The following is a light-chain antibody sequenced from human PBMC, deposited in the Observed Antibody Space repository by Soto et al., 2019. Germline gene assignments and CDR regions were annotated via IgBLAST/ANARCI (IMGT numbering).Light chain of an antibody. Sequence: QSELTQPPSASGTPGQRVTISCSGSSSNIGSNYVYWYQQLPGTAPKLLIYRNNQRPSGVPDRFSGSKSGTSASLAISGLRSEDEADYYCAAWDDSLSAFYVFGTGTKLTVL. CDR1: SSNIGSNY. CDR2: RNN. V-gene: IGLV1-47*01. CDR3: AAWDDSLSAFYV. J-gene: IGLJ1*01.